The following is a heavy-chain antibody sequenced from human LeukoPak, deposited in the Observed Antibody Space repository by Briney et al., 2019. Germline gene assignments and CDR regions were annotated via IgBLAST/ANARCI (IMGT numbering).Heavy chain of an antibody. Sequence: KPSETLSLTCAVYGGSFSGYYWSWIRQPPGKGLEWIGEINHSGSTNYNPSLKSRVTISVDTSKNQFSLKLSSVTAADTAVYYCARATTVTIWFDPWGQGTLVTVSS. V-gene: IGHV4-34*01. D-gene: IGHD4-17*01. CDR2: INHSGST. CDR3: ARATTVTIWFDP. CDR1: GGSFSGYY. J-gene: IGHJ5*02.